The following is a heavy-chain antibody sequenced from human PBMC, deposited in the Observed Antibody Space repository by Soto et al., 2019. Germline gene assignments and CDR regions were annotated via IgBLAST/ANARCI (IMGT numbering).Heavy chain of an antibody. Sequence: HVHLVQSGAEVNKPGSSVKVSCKTSGGSFNNYAVSWVRQAPGQGLEWLGGIIPNFDTPNYAQKFQDRVTIIADESTSTVYMELRSLRSNDTAVYYCAVAMVREILIFESSGMHVWGQGTTVIVSS. D-gene: IGHD3-10*01. J-gene: IGHJ6*02. CDR1: GGSFNNYA. CDR2: IIPNFDTP. CDR3: AVAMVREILIFESSGMHV. V-gene: IGHV1-69*01.